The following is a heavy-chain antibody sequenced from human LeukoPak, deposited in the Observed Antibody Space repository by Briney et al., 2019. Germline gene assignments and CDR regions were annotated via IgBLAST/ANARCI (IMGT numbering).Heavy chain of an antibody. J-gene: IGHJ6*03. CDR2: INPSGGST. Sequence: GASVKVSCKASGYTFTGYYMHWVRQAPGQGLEWMGIINPSGGSTSYAQKFQGRVTMTRDTSTSTVYMELSSLRSEDTAVYYCARDRESSTSTLGVDYYYMDVWGKGTTVTVSS. CDR3: ARDRESSTSTLGVDYYYMDV. V-gene: IGHV1-46*01. D-gene: IGHD2-2*01. CDR1: GYTFTGYY.